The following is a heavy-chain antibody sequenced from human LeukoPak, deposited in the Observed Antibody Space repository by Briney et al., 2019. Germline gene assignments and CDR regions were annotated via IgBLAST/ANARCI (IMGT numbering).Heavy chain of an antibody. J-gene: IGHJ5*02. D-gene: IGHD1-1*01. CDR2: IYYSGST. CDR1: GGSISSFY. CDR3: ARHGTSGTNLNWFDP. V-gene: IGHV4-59*01. Sequence: SSETLSLTCAVSGGSISSFYWSWIRQPPGRGLEWIGYIYYSGSTNYNPSLKSRVTISVDTSKNQFSLKLSSVTAADTAVYYCARHGTSGTNLNWFDPWGQGTLVTVSS.